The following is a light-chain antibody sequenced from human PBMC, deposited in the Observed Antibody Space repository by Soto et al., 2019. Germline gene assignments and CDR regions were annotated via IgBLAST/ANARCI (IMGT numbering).Light chain of an antibody. CDR2: GAS. J-gene: IGKJ5*01. CDR3: QQYGTTRIT. CDR1: QSVSNSY. V-gene: IGKV3-20*01. Sequence: EMVLTQSPGTLSLSPVEIATLSFRASQSVSNSYLAWYKKKPGQAPRLLMYGASNRATGIPDRFSGSGSETDFTLTISRLEPEDFAVYYCQQYGTTRITFGQGTRLEIK.